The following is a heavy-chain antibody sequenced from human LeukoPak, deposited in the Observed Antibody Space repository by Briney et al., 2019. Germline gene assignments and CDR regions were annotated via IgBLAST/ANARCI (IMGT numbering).Heavy chain of an antibody. CDR3: AKDRRIAAAGKYGMDV. CDR1: GFTFDDYA. V-gene: IGHV3-9*01. D-gene: IGHD6-13*01. J-gene: IGHJ6*02. CDR2: IKWNSGSI. Sequence: PGRSLRLSCAASGFTFDDYAMHWVRRAPGKGLEWVSTIKWNSGSIGYADSVKGRFTISRDNARNFLYLQMNSLRAEDTALYYCAKDRRIAAAGKYGMDVWGQGTSVSVSS.